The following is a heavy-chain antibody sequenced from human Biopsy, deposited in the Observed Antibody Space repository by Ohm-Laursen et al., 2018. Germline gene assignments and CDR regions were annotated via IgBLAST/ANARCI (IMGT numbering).Heavy chain of an antibody. J-gene: IGHJ5*02. D-gene: IGHD1-7*01. Sequence: GSSVKVSCKASGYTFTSYDITWVRQASGQGPEWIGWLNPASGNSNFGKKFRGRVTVTSDTSISTAYMELSGLTSDDTATYYCGRAVRNQLLTDPWGQGTLVTVTS. CDR3: GRAVRNQLLTDP. CDR1: GYTFTSYD. CDR2: LNPASGNS. V-gene: IGHV1-8*01.